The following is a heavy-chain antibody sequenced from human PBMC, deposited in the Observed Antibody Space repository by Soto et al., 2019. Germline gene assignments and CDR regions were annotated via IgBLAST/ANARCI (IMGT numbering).Heavy chain of an antibody. CDR3: AREGLIGATDY. CDR1: GFTFSSYA. V-gene: IGHV3-30-3*01. CDR2: ISYDGSNK. D-gene: IGHD2-15*01. J-gene: IGHJ4*02. Sequence: QVQLVESGGGVVQPGRSLRLSCAASGFTFSSYAMHWVRQAPGKGLEWVAVISYDGSNKYYADSVKGRFTISRDNSKNSLYLHMNSLRAEDTAVYYCAREGLIGATDYWGQGTLDTVSS.